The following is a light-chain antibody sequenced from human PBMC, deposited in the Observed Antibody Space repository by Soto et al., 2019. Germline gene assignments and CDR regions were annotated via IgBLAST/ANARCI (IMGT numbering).Light chain of an antibody. J-gene: IGKJ4*01. CDR1: QNVYNN. CDR3: QQCRNWPLT. CDR2: DAS. Sequence: EIVMTQSPATLSVSPGEGATLSCKASQNVYNNLAWYQQRPGQPPRLLIYDASTRATGISARFSDSGYGTEFTLTISSLQSEDFAVYFCQQCRNWPLTFGGGTKV. V-gene: IGKV3-15*01.